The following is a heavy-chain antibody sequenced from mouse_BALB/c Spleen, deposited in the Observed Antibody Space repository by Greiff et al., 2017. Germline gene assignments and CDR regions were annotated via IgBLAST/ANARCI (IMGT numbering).Heavy chain of an antibody. V-gene: IGHV5-9-3*01. J-gene: IGHJ2*01. CDR2: ISSGGSYT. Sequence: DVHLVESGGGLLKPGGSLKLSFAASEFPFGSYPMSWVRQTPEKRLEWVATISSGGSYTYYPDSVKGRFTISRDNAKNTLYLQMSSLRSEDTAMYYCARRDDGYYFDYWGQGTTLTVSS. CDR3: ARRDDGYYFDY. CDR1: EFPFGSYP. D-gene: IGHD2-3*01.